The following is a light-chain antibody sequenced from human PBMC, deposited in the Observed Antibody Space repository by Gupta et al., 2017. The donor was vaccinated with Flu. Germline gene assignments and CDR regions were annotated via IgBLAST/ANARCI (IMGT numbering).Light chain of an antibody. J-gene: IGKJ1*01. CDR1: QSLLHSNGYNF. V-gene: IGKV2-28*01. CDR2: LGS. CDR3: MQALQTPWT. Sequence: DIVMTQSPLSLPVTPGEPASISCRSSQSLLHSNGYNFLHWYLQKPGQSPQLLIYLGSNRASGVPDRFSGSGSGTEFTLKISRVEAEDVGLYYCMQALQTPWTFGQGTKVEIK.